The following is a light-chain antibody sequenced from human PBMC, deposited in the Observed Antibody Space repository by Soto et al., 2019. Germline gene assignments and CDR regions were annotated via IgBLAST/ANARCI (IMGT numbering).Light chain of an antibody. CDR1: SSDLGGYNS. V-gene: IGLV2-14*03. CDR3: RSNVIITTRQV. J-gene: IGLJ2*01. CDR2: DVS. Sequence: QSALTQPASVSGSPGQSITISCTGTSSDLGGYNSVSHYPQLPGKAPQLIIFDVSHRPSGVAHRIAASKSGNTASRIISGLQAVDETDYYFRSNVIITTRQVFGGGTKLTVL.